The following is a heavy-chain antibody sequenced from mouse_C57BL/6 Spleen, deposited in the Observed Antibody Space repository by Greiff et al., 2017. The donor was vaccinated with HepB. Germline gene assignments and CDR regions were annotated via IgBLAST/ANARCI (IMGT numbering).Heavy chain of an antibody. V-gene: IGHV1-53*01. D-gene: IGHD3-2*02. CDR3: ARMRQLRLPFAY. CDR1: GYTFTSYW. CDR2: INPSNGGT. J-gene: IGHJ3*01. Sequence: VQLQQPGTELVKPGASVKLSCKASGYTFTSYWMHWVKQRPGQGLEWIGNINPSNGGTNYNEKFKSKATLTVDKSSSTAYMQLSGLTSEDSAVYYCARMRQLRLPFAYWGQGTLVTVSA.